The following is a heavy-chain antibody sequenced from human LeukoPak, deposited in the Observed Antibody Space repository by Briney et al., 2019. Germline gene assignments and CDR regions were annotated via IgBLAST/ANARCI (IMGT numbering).Heavy chain of an antibody. J-gene: IGHJ6*02. CDR1: GFTFSIYG. CDR2: IWNDGSNK. D-gene: IGHD3-10*01. Sequence: GGSLRLSCAASGFTFSIYGMHWVRQAPNKGLEWVGIIWNDGSNKYYADSVKGRFTISRDNSKNTLYLQMNSLRAEDTAVYYCARALFAGAFYGMDVWGQGTTVTVSS. CDR3: ARALFAGAFYGMDV. V-gene: IGHV3-33*01.